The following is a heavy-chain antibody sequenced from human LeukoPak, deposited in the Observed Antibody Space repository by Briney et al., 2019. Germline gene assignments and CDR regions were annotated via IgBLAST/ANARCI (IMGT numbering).Heavy chain of an antibody. D-gene: IGHD3-22*01. CDR1: GFTFNNYG. CDR3: ARDRLYYYDSSTFDY. CDR2: IKQDGSEK. Sequence: GGSLRLSCAASGFTFNNYGMHWVRQAPGKGLEWVANIKQDGSEKYYVDSVKGRFTISRDNAKNSLYLQMNSLRAEDTAVYYCARDRLYYYDSSTFDYWGQGTLVTVSS. J-gene: IGHJ4*02. V-gene: IGHV3-7*01.